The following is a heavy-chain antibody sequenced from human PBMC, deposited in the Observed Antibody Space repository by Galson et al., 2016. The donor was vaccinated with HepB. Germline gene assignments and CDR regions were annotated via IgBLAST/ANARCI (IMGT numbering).Heavy chain of an antibody. CDR2: ITGSGGNT. J-gene: IGHJ4*02. CDR3: ATGGGYCTNDNCYVHFES. Sequence: SLRLSCAVSGFTFRNYVMTWVRQAPGTGLDWVSAITGSGGNTFYEASVKGRFTISRDNSKKMLYLQMNSLRGEDTAVYYWATGGGYCTNDNCYVHFESWGQGTLVTVSS. V-gene: IGHV3-23*01. D-gene: IGHD2-8*01. CDR1: GFTFRNYV.